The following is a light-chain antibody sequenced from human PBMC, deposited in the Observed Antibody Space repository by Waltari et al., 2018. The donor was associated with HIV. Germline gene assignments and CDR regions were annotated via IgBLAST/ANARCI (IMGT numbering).Light chain of an antibody. Sequence: QSALTQPRSVSGSPGQSVTISCTGTSSDVGGYNYVSWYQQHPGKAPKLMSYDVTKRPSGVPDRFSGSKSGNTASLTISGLQAEDEADYYCCSYAGSDTFGFGGGTKLTVL. V-gene: IGLV2-11*01. CDR1: SSDVGGYNY. J-gene: IGLJ3*02. CDR3: CSYAGSDTFG. CDR2: DVT.